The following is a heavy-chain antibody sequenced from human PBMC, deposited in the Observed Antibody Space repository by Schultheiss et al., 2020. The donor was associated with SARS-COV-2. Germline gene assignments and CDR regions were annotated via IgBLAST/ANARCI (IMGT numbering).Heavy chain of an antibody. CDR2: INHSGST. CDR1: GGSISSGSYY. J-gene: IGHJ6*02. Sequence: SQTLSLTCTVSGGSISSGSYYWSWIRQPPGKGLEWIGEINHSGSTDYNPSLKSRDTISVDTSKNQFSLKLTSVTAADTAVYYCASSPIGGRTGMDVWGQGTTVTVSS. V-gene: IGHV4-39*07. CDR3: ASSPIGGRTGMDV.